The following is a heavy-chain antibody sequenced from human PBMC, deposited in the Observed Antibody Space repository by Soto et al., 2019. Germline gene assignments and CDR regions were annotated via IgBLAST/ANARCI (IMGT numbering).Heavy chain of an antibody. Sequence: QVQLVESGGGVVQPGRSLRLSCAASGFTFSSYGMHWVRQAPGKGLEWVAVIWYDGSNKYYADSVKGRFTISRDNSKNTLYLQMNSLRAEDTAVYYCARDLRVITPFYGMDVWGQGTTVTVSS. D-gene: IGHD3-22*01. CDR1: GFTFSSYG. CDR2: IWYDGSNK. J-gene: IGHJ6*02. CDR3: ARDLRVITPFYGMDV. V-gene: IGHV3-33*01.